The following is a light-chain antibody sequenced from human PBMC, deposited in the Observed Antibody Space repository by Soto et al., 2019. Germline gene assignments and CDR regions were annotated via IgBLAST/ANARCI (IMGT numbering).Light chain of an antibody. CDR1: QSSSRW. Sequence: DIQMTQSPSTLSASVGDRVTITCRASQSSSRWLAWYQQKPGKAPKLLIYDASNLESGVPSRFSGSGSGTEFTLTISGLQPDDFATYYCQQYNSYSGYTFGQGTNLEIK. CDR3: QQYNSYSGYT. J-gene: IGKJ2*01. CDR2: DAS. V-gene: IGKV1-5*01.